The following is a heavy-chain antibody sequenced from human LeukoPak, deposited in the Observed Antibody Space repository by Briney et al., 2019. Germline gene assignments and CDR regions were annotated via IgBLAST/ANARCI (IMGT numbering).Heavy chain of an antibody. V-gene: IGHV1-69*13. D-gene: IGHD3-16*02. J-gene: IGHJ5*02. CDR2: IIPIFGTA. Sequence: ASVNVSCKASGGTFSSYAISWVRQAPGQGLEWMGGIIPIFGTANYAQKFQGRVTITADESTSTAYMELSSLRSEDTAVYYCARESDVITFGGVIVHPPKLNWFDPWGQGTLVTVSS. CDR1: GGTFSSYA. CDR3: ARESDVITFGGVIVHPPKLNWFDP.